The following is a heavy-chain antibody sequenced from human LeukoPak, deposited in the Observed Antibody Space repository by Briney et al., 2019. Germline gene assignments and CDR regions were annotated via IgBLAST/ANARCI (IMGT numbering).Heavy chain of an antibody. J-gene: IGHJ5*02. V-gene: IGHV1-2*02. D-gene: IGHD6-19*01. CDR1: GYTFTGYY. CDR2: INPNSGGT. CDR3: ARRSGGWYGWFDP. Sequence: ASVKVSCKASGYTFTGYYMHWVRQAPAQGIERMGWINPNSGGTNYAQKFQGRVTMTRDTSISTAYMELGRLRSDDTAVYYCARRSGGWYGWFDPWGQGTLVTVSS.